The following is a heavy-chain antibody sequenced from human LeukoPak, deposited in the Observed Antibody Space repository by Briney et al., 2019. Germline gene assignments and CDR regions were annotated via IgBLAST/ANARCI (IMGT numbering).Heavy chain of an antibody. CDR3: AKELLYYYDSSGYFDY. CDR1: GFTFSSYA. D-gene: IGHD3-22*01. V-gene: IGHV3-23*01. J-gene: IGHJ4*02. CDR2: ISGSGGST. Sequence: GGSLRLSCAASGFTFSSYAMSWVRQAPGKGLEWVSAISGSGGSTYYADSVKGRFTISRDNSKNTLYLQMSSLRAEDTAVYYCAKELLYYYDSSGYFDYWGQGTLVTVSS.